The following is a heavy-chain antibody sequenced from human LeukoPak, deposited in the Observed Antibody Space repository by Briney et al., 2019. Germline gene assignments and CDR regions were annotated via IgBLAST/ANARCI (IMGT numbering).Heavy chain of an antibody. V-gene: IGHV3-53*01. CDR3: ARGQGD. J-gene: IGHJ4*02. Sequence: GGSLRLSCAASGFAVSAYYMSWVRQAPGKGLEWVSVIYTGGRTSYAASVRGRFTISRDNSKNTVYLQMNSLRAEDTAIYYCARGQGDWGQGTLVTVSS. CDR1: GFAVSAYY. CDR2: IYTGGRT.